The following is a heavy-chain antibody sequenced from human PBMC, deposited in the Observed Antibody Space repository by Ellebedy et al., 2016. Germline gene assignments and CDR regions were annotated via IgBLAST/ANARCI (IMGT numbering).Heavy chain of an antibody. Sequence: SETLSLXCTVSGGSVSSGSYYWSWIRQPPGKGLEWIGYIYYSGSTNYNPSLKSRVTISVDTSKNQFSLKLSSVTAADTAVYYCARDRAMRLGGYGMDVWGQGTTVTVSS. J-gene: IGHJ6*02. CDR2: IYYSGST. CDR1: GGSVSSGSYY. D-gene: IGHD3-16*01. CDR3: ARDRAMRLGGYGMDV. V-gene: IGHV4-61*01.